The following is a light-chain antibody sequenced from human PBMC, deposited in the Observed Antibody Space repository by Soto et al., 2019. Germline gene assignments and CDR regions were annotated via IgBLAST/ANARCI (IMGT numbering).Light chain of an antibody. J-gene: IGKJ2*01. V-gene: IGKV1-39*01. CDR1: QNIGRF. Sequence: DIQMTQSPSSLSASVGDRVTITCRASQNIGRFLNWHQQKPGKAPNVLINVASTLRSGVPSRFSGSGSGTDFNLTINSLQPEDFATYYCQQYNSYLYTFGQGTKLEIK. CDR3: QQYNSYLYT. CDR2: VAS.